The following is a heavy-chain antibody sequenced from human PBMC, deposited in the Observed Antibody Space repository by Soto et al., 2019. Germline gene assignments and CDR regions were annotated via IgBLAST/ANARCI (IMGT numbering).Heavy chain of an antibody. J-gene: IGHJ5*02. D-gene: IGHD5-12*01. CDR3: VYRTGEANGKWHCFDV. Sequence: GPTLVNPADALTLTCTFSGCSLITNGVAVGWIRQPPGKALEWLGLFYWDDDKLYSPSLEGRLTITRDTSENQVVPPMTNMDPVDAGTSSCVYRTGEANGKWHCFDVWGQGIPVTVSS. V-gene: IGHV2-5*04. CDR2: FYWDDDK. CDR1: GCSLITNGVA.